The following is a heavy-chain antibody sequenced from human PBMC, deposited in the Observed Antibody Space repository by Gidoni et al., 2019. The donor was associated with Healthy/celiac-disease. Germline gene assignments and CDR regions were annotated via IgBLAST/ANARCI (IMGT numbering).Heavy chain of an antibody. D-gene: IGHD2-2*01. Sequence: QVQLVQSGAEVKKPGASVKVSCKASGYTFTGYYMHWVRQAPGQGLEWMGWINPNSGGTNYAQKFQGRVTMTRDTSISTDYMELSRLRSDDTAVYYCARGPLEDIVVVPAANDYWGQGTLVTVSS. CDR2: INPNSGGT. CDR1: GYTFTGYY. CDR3: ARGPLEDIVVVPAANDY. V-gene: IGHV1-2*02. J-gene: IGHJ4*02.